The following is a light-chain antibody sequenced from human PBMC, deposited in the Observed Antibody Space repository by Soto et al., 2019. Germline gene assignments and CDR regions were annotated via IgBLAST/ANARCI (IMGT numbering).Light chain of an antibody. CDR3: SLYTSISTYV. Sequence: QSALTQPAFVSGSPGQSITISCTGTSSDVGGYNFVSWYQQHPGKAPKLMIYDVRNRPSGVSNRFSGSKSVNTASLTISGLQAEDEADYYCSLYTSISTYVFGTGTKLTVL. CDR1: SSDVGGYNF. J-gene: IGLJ1*01. V-gene: IGLV2-14*01. CDR2: DVR.